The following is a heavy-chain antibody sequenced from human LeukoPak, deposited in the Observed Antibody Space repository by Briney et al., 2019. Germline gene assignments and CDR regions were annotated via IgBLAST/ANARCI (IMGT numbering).Heavy chain of an antibody. CDR2: IYYSGST. J-gene: IGHJ6*02. CDR3: ARSGFSSGYYIGVGMDV. D-gene: IGHD3-3*01. Sequence: SETLSLTCTVSGGSICSSSYYWGWIRQPPGKGLEWIGSIYYSGSTYYNPSLKSRVTISVDTSKNQFSLKLSSVTDADTAVYYCARSGFSSGYYIGVGMDVWGQGTTVTVSS. V-gene: IGHV4-39*01. CDR1: GGSICSSSYY.